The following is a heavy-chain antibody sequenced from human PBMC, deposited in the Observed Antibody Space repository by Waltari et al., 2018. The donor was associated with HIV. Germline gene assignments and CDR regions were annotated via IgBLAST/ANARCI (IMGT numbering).Heavy chain of an antibody. CDR1: EFTFNIHG. V-gene: IGHV3-23*01. D-gene: IGHD6-13*01. J-gene: IGHJ4*02. Sequence: EVQLLESGGGLVQPGGSLRLSCASSEFTFNIHGMIWVRQAPGRGLEWVSTMSGSGDNTHYADSVKGRFTISRDNSKNTMYLQMNSLRAEDTAVYFCGKDPSSWTRADSWGQGTLVTVSS. CDR3: GKDPSSWTRADS. CDR2: MSGSGDNT.